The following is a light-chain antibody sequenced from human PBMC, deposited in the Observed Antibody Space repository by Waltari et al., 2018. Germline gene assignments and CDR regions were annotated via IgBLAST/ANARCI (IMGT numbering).Light chain of an antibody. CDR1: QSVDSN. CDR3: LQYNDWPPLT. Sequence: VMTKSPATLSVSPGDTATLSCRASQSVDSNLAWYQQKPGQAPKFLIFSASTRATGIPARFSGGGFGTEFTLTINSLQSEDFAVYYCLQYNDWPPLTFGGGTKVEMK. J-gene: IGKJ4*01. CDR2: SAS. V-gene: IGKV3-15*01.